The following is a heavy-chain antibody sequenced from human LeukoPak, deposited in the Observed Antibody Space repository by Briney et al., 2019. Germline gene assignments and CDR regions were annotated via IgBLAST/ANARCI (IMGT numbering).Heavy chain of an antibody. CDR3: VRVAYDVLTGYENYYDY. J-gene: IGHJ4*02. Sequence: GGSLRLSCTVSGFTVSSNSMSWVRQAPGKGLEWVSFIYSDNTHYSDSVKGRFTISRDNSKNTLYLQMNSLSAEDTAVYYCVRVAYDVLTGYENYYDYWGQGTLVTVSS. D-gene: IGHD3-9*01. CDR2: IYSDNT. V-gene: IGHV3-53*01. CDR1: GFTVSSNS.